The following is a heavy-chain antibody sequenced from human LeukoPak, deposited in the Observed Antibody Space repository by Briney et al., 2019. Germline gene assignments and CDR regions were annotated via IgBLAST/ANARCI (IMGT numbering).Heavy chain of an antibody. CDR3: AKDLLSYSSGWIDAFDI. J-gene: IGHJ3*02. V-gene: IGHV3-23*01. D-gene: IGHD6-19*01. CDR1: GFTFSSYA. Sequence: GGSLRLSCAASGFTFSSYAMSWVRQAPGKGLEWVSAISGSGGSTYYADSVKGRFTISRDNSKNTLYLQMNSLRAEDTAVYYCAKDLLSYSSGWIDAFDIWGRGTMVTVSS. CDR2: ISGSGGST.